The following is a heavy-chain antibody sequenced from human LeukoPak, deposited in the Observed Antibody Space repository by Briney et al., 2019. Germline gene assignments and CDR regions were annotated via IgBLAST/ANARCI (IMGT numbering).Heavy chain of an antibody. J-gene: IGHJ4*02. V-gene: IGHV3-15*07. D-gene: IGHD1-20*01. Sequence: PGGSLRLSCAASGFTFTNAWMNWVRQAPGKGLEWVGRIKSKADGETIDYAAPVKGRFTFSRDDSKNMPYLQMNSLKGEDTAVYYCSTLTSRGLSDSWGQGTLVTVSS. CDR1: GFTFTNAW. CDR2: IKSKADGETI. CDR3: STLTSRGLSDS.